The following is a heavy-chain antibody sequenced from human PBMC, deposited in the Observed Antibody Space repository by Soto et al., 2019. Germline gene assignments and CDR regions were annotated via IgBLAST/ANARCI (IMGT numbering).Heavy chain of an antibody. CDR3: ARGRQPYSSSWYVFDY. D-gene: IGHD6-13*01. V-gene: IGHV4-34*01. Sequence: PSETLSLTXAVYGGSFSGYYWSWIRQPPGKGLEWIGEINHSGSTNYNPSLKSRVTISVDTSKNQFSLKLSSVTAADTAVYYCARGRQPYSSSWYVFDYWGQGTLVTSPQ. CDR1: GGSFSGYY. CDR2: INHSGST. J-gene: IGHJ4*02.